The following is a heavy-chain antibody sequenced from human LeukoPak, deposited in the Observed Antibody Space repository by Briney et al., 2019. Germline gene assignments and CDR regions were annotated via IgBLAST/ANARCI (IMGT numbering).Heavy chain of an antibody. CDR2: ISSSGSTI. CDR3: ARLNLWFGAFDY. CDR1: GFTFSSYA. D-gene: IGHD3-10*01. V-gene: IGHV3-48*03. J-gene: IGHJ4*02. Sequence: GGSLRLSCAASGFTFSSYAMNWVRQAPGKGLEWISYISSSGSTIYYADSVKGRFTISRDNAKNSLYLQMNSLRAEDTAVYYCARLNLWFGAFDYWGQGTLVTVSS.